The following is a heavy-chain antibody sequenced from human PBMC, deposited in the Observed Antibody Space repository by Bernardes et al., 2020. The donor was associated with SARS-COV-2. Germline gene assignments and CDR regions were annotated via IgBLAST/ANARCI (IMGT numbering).Heavy chain of an antibody. CDR1: GYTLTELS. V-gene: IGHV1-24*01. J-gene: IGHJ6*02. D-gene: IGHD2-2*01. CDR2: FDPEDGET. Sequence: ASVKVSCKVSGYTLTELSMHWVRQAPGKGLEWMVGFDPEDGETIYAQKFQGRVTMTEDTSTDTAYMELSSLRSEDTAVYYCRVVPAAMEYYYYGMDVWGQGTTVTVSS. CDR3: RVVPAAMEYYYYGMDV.